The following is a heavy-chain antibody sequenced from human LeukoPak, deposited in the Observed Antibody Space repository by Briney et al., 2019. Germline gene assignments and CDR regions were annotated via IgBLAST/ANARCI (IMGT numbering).Heavy chain of an antibody. Sequence: SVKVSCKASGGTFSSYTISWVRQAPGQGLEWMGRIIPILGIANYAQKFQGRVTITADKSTSTAYMELSSLRPEDTAVYYCAFDYYDSNGYSDYWGQGTLVTVSS. CDR3: AFDYYDSNGYSDY. J-gene: IGHJ4*02. V-gene: IGHV1-69*02. CDR1: GGTFSSYT. CDR2: IIPILGIA. D-gene: IGHD3-22*01.